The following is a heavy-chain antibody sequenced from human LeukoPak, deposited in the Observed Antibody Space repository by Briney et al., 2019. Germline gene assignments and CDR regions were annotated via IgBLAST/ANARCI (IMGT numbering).Heavy chain of an antibody. Sequence: GASVTVSFKASGYTFTSYDINWVRQATGPGLGRMGWMNPNSGSRSYAQKFHGRATITRNTSISTAYMELSSLRSEDTAVYYCARGLVPAAPVAFDYWGEGTLVTVSS. V-gene: IGHV1-8*03. CDR2: MNPNSGSR. J-gene: IGHJ4*02. CDR3: ARGLVPAAPVAFDY. CDR1: GYTFTSYD. D-gene: IGHD2-2*01.